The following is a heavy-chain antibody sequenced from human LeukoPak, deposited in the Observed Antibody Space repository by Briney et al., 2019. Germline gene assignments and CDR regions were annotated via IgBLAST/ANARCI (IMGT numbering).Heavy chain of an antibody. CDR3: ARQTDPYLPFDL. Sequence: GGSLRLSRAASEFTFSSYAMSWVRQAPGKGLEWVSGISVSGDSTYYPDSVKGRFTISRDNSKNTLYLQMNSLRVEDTAVHYCARQTDPYLPFDLWGRGTLVTVS. V-gene: IGHV3-23*01. D-gene: IGHD2-2*01. J-gene: IGHJ2*01. CDR1: EFTFSSYA. CDR2: ISVSGDST.